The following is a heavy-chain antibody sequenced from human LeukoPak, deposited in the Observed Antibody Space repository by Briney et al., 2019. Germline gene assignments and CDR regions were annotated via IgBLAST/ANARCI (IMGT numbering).Heavy chain of an antibody. D-gene: IGHD1-26*01. J-gene: IGHJ4*02. CDR2: TYFRSKWYY. Sequence: SQTLSLTCAISGDSVSSDSAAWDWIRQSPSRGLEWLARTYFRSKWYYDYALAVKGRITINPDTSKNQFSLRLNSVTPEDTAVYFCARDPVGGSTIFDSWGQGTLVTVSS. CDR3: ARDPVGGSTIFDS. V-gene: IGHV6-1*01. CDR1: GDSVSSDSAA.